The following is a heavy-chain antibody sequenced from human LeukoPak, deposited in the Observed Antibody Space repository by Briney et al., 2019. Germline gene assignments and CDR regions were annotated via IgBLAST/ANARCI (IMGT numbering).Heavy chain of an antibody. Sequence: PGGSLRLSCAASGFIFSSFWMGWVRQAPGKGLEWVANIKGDGSKTFYVGSVKGRFTISRDNAKNSLYLQMNSLKAEDTAVYYCVRDLPDYWGQGTLVTVSS. CDR3: VRDLPDY. V-gene: IGHV3-7*01. J-gene: IGHJ4*02. CDR2: IKGDGSKT. CDR1: GFIFSSFW.